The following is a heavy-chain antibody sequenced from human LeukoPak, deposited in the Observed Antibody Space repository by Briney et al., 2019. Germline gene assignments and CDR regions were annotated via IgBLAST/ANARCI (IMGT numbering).Heavy chain of an antibody. CDR3: ARDGIAVAGIFRQDYFDY. V-gene: IGHV3-11*01. CDR2: ISSSGSTI. J-gene: IGHJ4*02. D-gene: IGHD6-19*01. CDR1: GFTFSDYY. Sequence: PGGSLRLSCAASGFTFSDYYMSWIRQAPGKGLEWVSYISSSGSTIYYADSVKGRFTISGDNAKNSLYLQMNSLRAEDTAVYYCARDGIAVAGIFRQDYFDYWGQGTLVTVSS.